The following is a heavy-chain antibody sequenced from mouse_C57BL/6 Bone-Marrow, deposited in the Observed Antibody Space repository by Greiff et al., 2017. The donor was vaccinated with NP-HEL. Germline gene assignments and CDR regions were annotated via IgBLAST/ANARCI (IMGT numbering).Heavy chain of an antibody. CDR1: GYTFTSYW. CDR2: IHPSDSDT. J-gene: IGHJ3*01. Sequence: QVQLQQPGAELVKPGASVKVSCKASGYTFTSYWMHWVKQRPGQGLEWIGRIHPSDSDTNYNQKFQGKATLTVDKSSSTAYMQLSSLTSEDSAVYDCAMPDSSGYERDGFAYWGQGTLVTVSA. V-gene: IGHV1-74*01. D-gene: IGHD3-2*02. CDR3: AMPDSSGYERDGFAY.